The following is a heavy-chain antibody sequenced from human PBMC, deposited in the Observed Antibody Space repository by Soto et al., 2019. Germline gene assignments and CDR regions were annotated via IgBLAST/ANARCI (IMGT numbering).Heavy chain of an antibody. Sequence: QVQLQQWGAGLLKPSETLSLTCAVYGGSFSGYYWSWIRQPPGKGLEWIGEINHSGSTNYNPSLKSRVTISVDTSKNHFSLKLSSVTAADTAVYYCARYVVVAATIEFIDYWGQGTLVTVSS. CDR2: INHSGST. CDR3: ARYVVVAATIEFIDY. D-gene: IGHD2-15*01. V-gene: IGHV4-34*01. CDR1: GGSFSGYY. J-gene: IGHJ4*02.